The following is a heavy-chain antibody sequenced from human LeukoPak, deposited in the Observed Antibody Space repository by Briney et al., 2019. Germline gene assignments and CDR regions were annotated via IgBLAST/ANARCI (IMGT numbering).Heavy chain of an antibody. D-gene: IGHD6-19*01. Sequence: SETLSLTCNVSGGSIGSYYWTWIRQPAGKGPDWIGRIYFTGNTDYNPSLQSRVTMSVDTSNNVFSLKLRSVTAADTAIYYCARGHPGGWYFFDHWGQGTLVSVSS. V-gene: IGHV4-4*07. CDR2: IYFTGNT. J-gene: IGHJ4*02. CDR1: GGSIGSYY. CDR3: ARGHPGGWYFFDH.